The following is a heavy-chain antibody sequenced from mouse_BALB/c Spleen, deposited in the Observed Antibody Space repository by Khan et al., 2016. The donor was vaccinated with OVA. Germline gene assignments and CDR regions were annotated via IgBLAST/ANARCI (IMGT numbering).Heavy chain of an antibody. CDR3: ASKSYGKGAY. Sequence: EVKLEESGPGLVKPSQSLSLTCSVTGYSITSGYYWNWIRQFPGNRLEWMGYISYDGSNNYNPSLTNRISITRDTSKKQFFLKLNSVTTEDTARYYCASKSYGKGAYWGQGTLVTVSA. D-gene: IGHD2-1*01. CDR1: GYSITSGYY. J-gene: IGHJ3*01. CDR2: ISYDGSN. V-gene: IGHV3-6*02.